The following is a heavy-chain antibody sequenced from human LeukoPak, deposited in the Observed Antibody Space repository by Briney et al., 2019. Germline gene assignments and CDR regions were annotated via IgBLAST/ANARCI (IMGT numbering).Heavy chain of an antibody. CDR3: ARDRVGYCSSTSCLYYYYYYMDV. D-gene: IGHD2-2*01. CDR2: IYYSGST. J-gene: IGHJ6*03. CDR1: GGSISSSSYY. Sequence: SETLSLTCSVSGGSISSSSYYWGWIRQPPGKGLEWIGSIYYSGSTYNNPSLKSRVTMSVDTSKNQFSLKLSSVTAADTAVYYCARDRVGYCSSTSCLYYYYYYMDVWGKGTTVTISS. V-gene: IGHV4-39*07.